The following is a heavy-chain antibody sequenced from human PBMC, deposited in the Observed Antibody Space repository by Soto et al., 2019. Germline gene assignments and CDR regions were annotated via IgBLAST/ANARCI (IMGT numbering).Heavy chain of an antibody. CDR3: AREVQVHSPAFVY. Sequence: QVQLVQSGAEMKKPGSSVKVSCQSSGGTFNTYAMNWVRQAPGQGPEWMGDISPMFGAANYAAKFQGRVTITADESTGTSYRQLSSLTSEDTALYFCAREVQVHSPAFVYWGQGTLVTVSS. CDR1: GGTFNTYA. CDR2: ISPMFGAA. D-gene: IGHD2-15*01. J-gene: IGHJ4*02. V-gene: IGHV1-69*19.